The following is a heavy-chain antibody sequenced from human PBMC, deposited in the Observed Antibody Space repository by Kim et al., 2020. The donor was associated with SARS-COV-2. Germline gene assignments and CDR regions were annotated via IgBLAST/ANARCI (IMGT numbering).Heavy chain of an antibody. D-gene: IGHD6-19*01. J-gene: IGHJ4*02. CDR1: GFTFGDYV. CDR2: ISWNGNNI. CDR3: AKGNAGYTSGWYGH. V-gene: IGHV3-9*01. Sequence: GGSLRLSCEASGFTFGDYVMDWVRHAPGKGLEWVSGISWNGNNIAYADSVKGRFTISRDNAKNSLYLQMNSLRPEDTALYYCAKGNAGYTSGWYGHWGQGTLVTVSS.